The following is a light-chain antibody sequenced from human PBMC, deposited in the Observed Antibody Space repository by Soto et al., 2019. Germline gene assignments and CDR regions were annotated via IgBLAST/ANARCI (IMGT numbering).Light chain of an antibody. V-gene: IGLV2-23*02. J-gene: IGLJ1*01. CDR2: EVS. Sequence: QSALTQPASVSGSPGQSITFSCTGTSSDVGSSNLVSWYQQHPGKAPKLLIYEVSKRPSGVSNRFSGSKSGNTASLTISGLQAEDEADYCCCSYAGSSTYVFGTGTKLTVL. CDR3: CSYAGSSTYV. CDR1: SSDVGSSNL.